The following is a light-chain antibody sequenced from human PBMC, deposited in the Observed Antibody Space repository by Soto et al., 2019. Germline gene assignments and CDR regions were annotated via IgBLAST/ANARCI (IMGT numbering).Light chain of an antibody. CDR2: GAP. CDR1: QSVSNN. CDR3: HQYNNWPQP. J-gene: IGKJ1*01. V-gene: IGKV3-15*01. Sequence: EMVMTQSPATQSVSPGERATLSCRASQSVSNNLAWYQQKPGQAPRPPIYGAPTRAAGIPARFSRSGSGTEFTLTISGLQSEDFAVYYCHQYNNWPQPFGQGTKVEIK.